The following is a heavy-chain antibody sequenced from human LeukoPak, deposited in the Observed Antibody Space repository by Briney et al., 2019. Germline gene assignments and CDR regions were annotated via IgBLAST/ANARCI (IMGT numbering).Heavy chain of an antibody. J-gene: IGHJ2*01. D-gene: IGHD6-25*01. Sequence: GRSLRLSCAAPGFTFSTYAMHWVRQAPGKGLEWVAFISYDGGNKFFSDSVKGRFTISRDNSKNTLYLQMNSLRTDDTAVYYCARVLGIAAAGMYFDLWGRGTVVTVSS. CDR2: ISYDGGNK. V-gene: IGHV3-30*04. CDR1: GFTFSTYA. CDR3: ARVLGIAAAGMYFDL.